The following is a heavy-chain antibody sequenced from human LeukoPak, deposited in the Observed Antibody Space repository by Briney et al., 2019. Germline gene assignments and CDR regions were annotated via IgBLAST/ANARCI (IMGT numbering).Heavy chain of an antibody. D-gene: IGHD3-9*01. Sequence: SQTLSLTCSVSGGSISSGGYSWSWIRQPPGKGLEWIGYIYHSGSTYYNPSLKSRVTISVDRSKNQFSLKLSSVTAADTAVYYCARNYDILTGYAFDIWGQGTMVTVSS. CDR2: IYHSGST. J-gene: IGHJ3*02. CDR3: ARNYDILTGYAFDI. CDR1: GGSISSGGYS. V-gene: IGHV4-30-2*01.